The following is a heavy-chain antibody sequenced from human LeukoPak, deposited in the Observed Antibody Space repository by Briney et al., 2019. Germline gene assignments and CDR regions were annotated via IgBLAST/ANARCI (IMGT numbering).Heavy chain of an antibody. CDR3: AKPWKGYCSGGSCYRFDY. J-gene: IGHJ4*02. Sequence: GGSLRLSCAASGFTFSSYGMYWVRQAPGKGLEWVAFTRYDGSNKYYADSVKGRFTISRDNSKNTLYLKMNSLRAEDTAVYYCAKPWKGYCSGGSCYRFDYWGQGTLVTVSS. V-gene: IGHV3-30*02. D-gene: IGHD2-15*01. CDR2: TRYDGSNK. CDR1: GFTFSSYG.